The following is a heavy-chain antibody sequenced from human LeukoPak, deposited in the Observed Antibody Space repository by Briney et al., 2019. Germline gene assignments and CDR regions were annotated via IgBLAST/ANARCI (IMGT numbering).Heavy chain of an antibody. V-gene: IGHV3-23*01. CDR2: ISGGGDYT. Sequence: PRGSLRLSCAASGFTFGTYAMSWVRQAPGKGLEWVSGISGGGDYTYYADSVKGRFTISRDNYKNTLYLQINSLRVEDTAIYYCAKDRTTGLRGIWGQGTMVTVSS. CDR3: AKDRTTGLRGI. D-gene: IGHD1-1*01. CDR1: GFTFGTYA. J-gene: IGHJ3*02.